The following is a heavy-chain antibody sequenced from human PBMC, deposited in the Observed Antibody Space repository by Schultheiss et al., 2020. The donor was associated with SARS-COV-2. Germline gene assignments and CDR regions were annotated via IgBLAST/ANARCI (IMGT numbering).Heavy chain of an antibody. V-gene: IGHV3-11*06. D-gene: IGHD2-2*01. CDR2: ISGSGSQT. CDR1: GFPFSDYY. Sequence: GGSLRLSCAASGFPFSDYYMFWLRLTPGKGLEWVSYISGSGSQTDDTDSVRGRFTISRDNAKNSLYLQMNSLRAEDTAVYYCARAYCSSTSCRRPDAFDIWGQGAMVTVSS. J-gene: IGHJ3*02. CDR3: ARAYCSSTSCRRPDAFDI.